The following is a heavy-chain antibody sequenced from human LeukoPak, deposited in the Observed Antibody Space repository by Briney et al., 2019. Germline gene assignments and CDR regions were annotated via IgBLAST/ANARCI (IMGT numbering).Heavy chain of an antibody. CDR3: ARGSPNSYSSSWYSDY. J-gene: IGHJ4*02. D-gene: IGHD6-13*01. CDR1: GFTFSDYY. V-gene: IGHV3-11*01. Sequence: GGSLRLSCAASGFTFSDYYMSWTRQAPGKGLEWVSYISSSGSTIYYADSVKGRFTISRDNAKNSLYLQMNSLRAEDTAVYYCARGSPNSYSSSWYSDYWGQGTLVTVSS. CDR2: ISSSGSTI.